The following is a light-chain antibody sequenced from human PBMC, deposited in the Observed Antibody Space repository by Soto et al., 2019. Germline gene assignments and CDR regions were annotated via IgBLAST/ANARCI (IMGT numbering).Light chain of an antibody. V-gene: IGLV7-46*01. Sequence: QAVVTQEPSLTVSPGGTVTLTCGSSTGAVTSNHHPYWFQQRAGQAPRTLIYDTSNKHSRTPARFSGSLLGDKAALTLSGAQPEDEAQYYCLLSYNAARVFGGGTKLTVL. CDR1: TGAVTSNHH. CDR3: LLSYNAARV. CDR2: DTS. J-gene: IGLJ2*01.